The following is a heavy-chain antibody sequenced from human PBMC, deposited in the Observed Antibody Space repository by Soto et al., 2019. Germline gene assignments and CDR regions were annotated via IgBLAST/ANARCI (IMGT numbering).Heavy chain of an antibody. CDR1: GFTFSSYG. J-gene: IGHJ4*02. D-gene: IGHD3-3*01. Sequence: QVQLVESGGGVVQPGRSLRLSCAASGFTFSSYGMHWVRQAPGKGLEWVAVISYDGSNKYYADSVKGRFTISRDNSKNTLYLQMNSLRAEDTAVYYCAKDRFLEWLLVYWGQGTLVTVSS. V-gene: IGHV3-30*18. CDR2: ISYDGSNK. CDR3: AKDRFLEWLLVY.